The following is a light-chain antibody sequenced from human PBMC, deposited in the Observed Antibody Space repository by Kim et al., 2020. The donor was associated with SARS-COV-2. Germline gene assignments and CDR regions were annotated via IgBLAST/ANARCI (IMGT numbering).Light chain of an antibody. CDR2: AAS. Sequence: ASVGDTITVTCRASQSIGNYLNWYQQKPGKAPQLLIFAASILHSGVPSRFRGSGSGTHFSLTITTLQPEDSATYLCQQTYSTRWTFGQGTKVDIK. CDR3: QQTYSTRWT. CDR1: QSIGNY. V-gene: IGKV1-39*01. J-gene: IGKJ1*01.